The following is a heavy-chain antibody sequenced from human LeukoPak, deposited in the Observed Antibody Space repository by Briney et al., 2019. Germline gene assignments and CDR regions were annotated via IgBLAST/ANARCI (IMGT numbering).Heavy chain of an antibody. V-gene: IGHV3-49*04. D-gene: IGHD1-1*01. Sequence: GGSLRLSGRGSGFTFGDHGMSWVRQAPGKGREWGGCIRSKAYHGTTEYAPSVKGRFTISRDDSISIDYLQMNSLITEDTAFYFCTRGPIQLWIHNGMDVWGQGTTVTVSS. J-gene: IGHJ6*02. CDR2: IRSKAYHGTT. CDR1: GFTFGDHG. CDR3: TRGPIQLWIHNGMDV.